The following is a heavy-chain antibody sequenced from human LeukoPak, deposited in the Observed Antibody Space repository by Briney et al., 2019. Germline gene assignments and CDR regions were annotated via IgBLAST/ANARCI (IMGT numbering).Heavy chain of an antibody. D-gene: IGHD2-2*02. Sequence: GGSLRLSCVASGFTFSSYWVTWVRQAPGKGLEWVGNIKQDGSEKYYMDSVKGRFTISRDNAKNSLYLQMNSLRAEDTALYYCARRDIVVVPAAIFGAFDIWGQGTMVTVSS. J-gene: IGHJ3*02. CDR2: IKQDGSEK. CDR3: ARRDIVVVPAAIFGAFDI. CDR1: GFTFSSYW. V-gene: IGHV3-7*03.